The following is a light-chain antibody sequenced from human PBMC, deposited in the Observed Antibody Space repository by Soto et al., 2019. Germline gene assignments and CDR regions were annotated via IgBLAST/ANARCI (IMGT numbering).Light chain of an antibody. CDR1: QSVSSN. J-gene: IGKJ5*01. CDR2: GVS. Sequence: EIVMTQSPATLSVSPGERATLSCRASQSVSSNLAWYQQKPGQAPRLLIYGVSTRATGIPARFSGSGSGTEFTLTISSLQSEDFAVYYCQQYKNWPAITFGQGTRLEIK. V-gene: IGKV3D-15*01. CDR3: QQYKNWPAIT.